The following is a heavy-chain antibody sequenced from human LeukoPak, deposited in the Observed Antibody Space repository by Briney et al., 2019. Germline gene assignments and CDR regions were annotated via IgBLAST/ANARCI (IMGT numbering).Heavy chain of an antibody. J-gene: IGHJ6*02. CDR2: ISYDGSNK. V-gene: IGHV3-30-3*01. CDR3: ARARAPYYYYYGMDV. Sequence: GGSLRLSCAASGFTSSSYAMHWVRQAPGKGLEWVAVISYDGSNKYYADSVKGRFTISRDNSKNTLYLQMNSLRAEDTAVYYCARARAPYYYYYGMDVWGQGTTVTVSS. CDR1: GFTSSSYA.